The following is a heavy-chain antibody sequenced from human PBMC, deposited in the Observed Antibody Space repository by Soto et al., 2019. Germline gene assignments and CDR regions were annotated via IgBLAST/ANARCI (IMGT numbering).Heavy chain of an antibody. CDR3: AKDRGLGYCSGGSCYLLFDY. CDR1: GFTFSSYD. J-gene: IGHJ4*02. V-gene: IGHV3-23*01. D-gene: IGHD2-15*01. CDR2: ISGSGGST. Sequence: GGSLRLSCAASGFTFSSYDMHWVRQATGKGLEWVSAISGSGGSTYYADSVKGRFTISRDNSKNTLYLQMNSLRAEDTAVYYCAKDRGLGYCSGGSCYLLFDYWGQGTLVTVSS.